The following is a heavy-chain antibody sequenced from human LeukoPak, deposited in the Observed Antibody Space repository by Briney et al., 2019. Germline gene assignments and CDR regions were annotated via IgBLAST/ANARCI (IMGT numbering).Heavy chain of an antibody. V-gene: IGHV3-33*01. D-gene: IGHD6-19*01. CDR3: ARDRDSSGFDY. J-gene: IGHJ4*02. CDR2: IWYDGSNK. CDR1: GFTFSSYG. Sequence: PGGSLRLSCAASGFTFSSYGMHWARQAPGKGLEWVAVIWYDGSNKYYADSVKGRFTISRDNSKNTLYLQMNSLRAEDTAVYYCARDRDSSGFDYWGQGTLVTVSS.